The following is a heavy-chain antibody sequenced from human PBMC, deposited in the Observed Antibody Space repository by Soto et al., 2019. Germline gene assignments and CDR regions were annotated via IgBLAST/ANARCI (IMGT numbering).Heavy chain of an antibody. D-gene: IGHD3-22*01. Sequence: EVQLVESGGVVVQPGGSLRLSCAASGFTFDGYTMHWVRQAPGKGLEWVSLISWDGGSTYYADSVKGRFTISRDNSKNSLYLQMNSLRTEDTALYYCAKDLYYYDSSGPGSMDVWGQGTTVTVSS. CDR2: ISWDGGST. CDR1: GFTFDGYT. V-gene: IGHV3-43*01. J-gene: IGHJ6*02. CDR3: AKDLYYYDSSGPGSMDV.